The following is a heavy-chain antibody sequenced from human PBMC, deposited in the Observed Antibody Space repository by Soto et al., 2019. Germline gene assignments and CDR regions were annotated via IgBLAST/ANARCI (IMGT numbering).Heavy chain of an antibody. Sequence: GLSLRLPWAAAGFTFISYGMHWVRQAPGKGLEWVAVIWYDGSNKYYADSVKGRFTISRDNSKNTLYLQMNSLRAEDTAVYYCARESTVIYYFEYWGQGTLVTGSS. J-gene: IGHJ4*02. CDR3: ARESTVIYYFEY. V-gene: IGHV3-33*01. D-gene: IGHD4-17*01. CDR1: GFTFISYG. CDR2: IWYDGSNK.